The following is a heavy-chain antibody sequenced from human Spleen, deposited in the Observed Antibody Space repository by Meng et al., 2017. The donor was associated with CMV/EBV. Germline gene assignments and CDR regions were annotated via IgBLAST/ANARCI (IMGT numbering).Heavy chain of an antibody. CDR3: ARVYCGGDCSNLNWFDP. CDR2: INPNSGGT. D-gene: IGHD2-21*01. J-gene: IGHJ5*02. Sequence: ASVKVSCTASGYTFTGYYMHWVRQAPGQGLEWMGWINPNSGGTNYAQKFQGKVTMTRDTSISTAYMELSRLRSDDTAVYYCARVYCGGDCSNLNWFDPWGQGTLVTVSS. CDR1: GYTFTGYY. V-gene: IGHV1-2*02.